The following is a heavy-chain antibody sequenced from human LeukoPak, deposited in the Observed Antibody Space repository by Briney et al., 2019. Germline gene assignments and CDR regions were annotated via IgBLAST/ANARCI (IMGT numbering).Heavy chain of an antibody. Sequence: PSETLSLTCAVYGGSFSGYYWSWIRQPPEKGLEWIGEITYSGSTNSNPTLKSRVTISQDISKNRFSLKLSSVTAADTAVYYCARYYDVLTGYYTFDYWGQGTLVTVSS. V-gene: IGHV4-34*01. CDR3: ARYYDVLTGYYTFDY. D-gene: IGHD3-9*01. CDR1: GGSFSGYY. CDR2: ITYSGST. J-gene: IGHJ4*02.